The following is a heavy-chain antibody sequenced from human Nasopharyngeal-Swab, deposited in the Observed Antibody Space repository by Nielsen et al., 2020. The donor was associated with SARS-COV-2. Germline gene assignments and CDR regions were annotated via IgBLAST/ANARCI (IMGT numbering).Heavy chain of an antibody. CDR2: IAHDASNE. Sequence: GESLKIYCAASGFTFSSFGMHWVRQAPGKGLEWVAFIAHDASNEYYGDSVKGRFSISRDSSKNTLYLQMDSLRGEDTAVYYCARDAPAHYGAFYWGRETLVTVSS. CDR1: GFTFSSFG. V-gene: IGHV3-30*03. J-gene: IGHJ4*02. D-gene: IGHD4-17*01. CDR3: ARDAPAHYGAFY.